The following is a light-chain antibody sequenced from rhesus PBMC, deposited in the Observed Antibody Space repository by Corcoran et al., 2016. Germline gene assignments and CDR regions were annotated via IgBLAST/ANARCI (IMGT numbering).Light chain of an antibody. CDR1: QSISSW. CDR2: KAS. V-gene: IGKV1-22*01. J-gene: IGKJ3*01. Sequence: DIQMTQSPSSLSASVGDTVTITCRASQSISSWLDWYQQKPGKAPNLLIYKASSLHSGVPSRVSGSGAGTDCTLTISSLQPEDFATYYCLQYSSSPFTFGPGTKLDIK. CDR3: LQYSSSPFT.